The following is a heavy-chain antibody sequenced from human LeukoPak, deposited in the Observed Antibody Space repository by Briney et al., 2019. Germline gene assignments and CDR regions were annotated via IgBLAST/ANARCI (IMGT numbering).Heavy chain of an antibody. CDR3: ARAPYSSSWFWVDAFDI. CDR1: GGSISSYY. D-gene: IGHD6-13*01. J-gene: IGHJ3*02. V-gene: IGHV4-59*01. Sequence: PSETLSLTCTVSGGSISSYYWSWIRQPPGKGLEWIGYIYYSGSTNYNPSLKSRVTISVDTSKNQFSLKLSSVTAADTAVYYCARAPYSSSWFWVDAFDIWGQGTIVTVSS. CDR2: IYYSGST.